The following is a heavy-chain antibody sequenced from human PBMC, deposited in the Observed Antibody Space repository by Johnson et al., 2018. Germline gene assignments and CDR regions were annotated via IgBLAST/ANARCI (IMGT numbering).Heavy chain of an antibody. Sequence: QVQLQESGPGLVKXSQTLSLTCTVSGGSISSGGYYWSWIRQHPRKGLEWIGYIYYTGSTHYNPSLKSLVTITVDTSKNQFSLKLISVTAADTAVYHCARDRGLMTTGYYYGMDVWGQGTMVTVSS. D-gene: IGHD4-17*01. CDR2: IYYTGST. CDR1: GGSISSGGYY. J-gene: IGHJ6*02. V-gene: IGHV4-31*01. CDR3: ARDRGLMTTGYYYGMDV.